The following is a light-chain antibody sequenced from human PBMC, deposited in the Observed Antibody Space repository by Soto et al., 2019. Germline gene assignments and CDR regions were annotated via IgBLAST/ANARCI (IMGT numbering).Light chain of an antibody. J-gene: IGKJ1*01. Sequence: EIVLTQSPGTLSLSPGERATLSCRASQRVSSNYLAWYQQKPGQAPRLLVYDTSYRATGVPDRFSGSGSGTDFTLTISRLEPEDSAVYYCQQYDSSPWTFGQGTKVDIK. V-gene: IGKV3-20*01. CDR3: QQYDSSPWT. CDR2: DTS. CDR1: QRVSSNY.